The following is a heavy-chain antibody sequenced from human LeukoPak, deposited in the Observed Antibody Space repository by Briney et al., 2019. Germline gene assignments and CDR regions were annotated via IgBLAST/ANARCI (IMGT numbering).Heavy chain of an antibody. Sequence: SETLSLTCSISGDSISNHYWSWIRQSPGKGLELIGYFYNSGSVTYNPSLMSRLTMSLDTSKQQFALKLRSVTAADTAVYYCARGLRLGELDYWGQGTLVTVSS. V-gene: IGHV4-59*11. J-gene: IGHJ4*02. CDR1: GDSISNHY. CDR3: ARGLRLGELDY. CDR2: FYNSGSV. D-gene: IGHD3-16*01.